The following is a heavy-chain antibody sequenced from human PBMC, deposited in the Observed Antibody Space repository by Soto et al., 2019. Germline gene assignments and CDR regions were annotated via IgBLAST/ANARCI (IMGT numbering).Heavy chain of an antibody. CDR1: GGSFSGYS. J-gene: IGHJ4*02. CDR2: INHSGST. Sequence: SETLSLTCAVYGGSFSGYSWTWIRQPPGTGLEWIGEINHSGSTNYNPSLKSRVTISVDTSKNQFSLKPTSVTAADTAVYYCARDKITGLCDYWGQGTLVTVS. CDR3: ARDKITGLCDY. V-gene: IGHV4-34*01. D-gene: IGHD2-8*02.